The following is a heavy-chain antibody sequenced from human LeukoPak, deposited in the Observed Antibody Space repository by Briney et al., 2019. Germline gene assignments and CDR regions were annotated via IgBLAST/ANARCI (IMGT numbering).Heavy chain of an antibody. Sequence: SETLSLTCTVSSGSISSGSYYWSWIRQPAGKGLEWIGRFYISETTSYNPSLMSRVTISVDTSKNQFSLNLTSVTAADTAVYHCASGRPGIAAAGTALANWGQGTLVTVSS. V-gene: IGHV4-61*02. D-gene: IGHD6-13*01. CDR2: FYISETT. CDR3: ASGRPGIAAAGTALAN. J-gene: IGHJ4*02. CDR1: SGSISSGSYY.